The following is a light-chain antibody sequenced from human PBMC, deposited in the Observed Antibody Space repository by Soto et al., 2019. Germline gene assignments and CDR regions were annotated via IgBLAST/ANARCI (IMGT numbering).Light chain of an antibody. V-gene: IGKV3-20*01. Sequence: EIVLTQSPGTLSLSPGERATLSCRASQSVSSSYLAWYQQKPGQAPSQLIYGASSRATGIPDRFSGSGSGTHCTLTITRLEPEDFAVYYCQHYRTSFGGGTRVEIK. CDR2: GAS. CDR1: QSVSSSY. J-gene: IGKJ4*01. CDR3: QHYRTS.